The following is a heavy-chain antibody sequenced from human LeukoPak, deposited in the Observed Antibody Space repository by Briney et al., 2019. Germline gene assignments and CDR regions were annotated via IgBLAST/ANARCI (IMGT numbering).Heavy chain of an antibody. D-gene: IGHD1-26*01. Sequence: GSLRLSCTASGFTFSNYWMSWVRQAPGKGLEWVAKIKQDGSGEYYVDSVKGRFTISRDNAKNSLFLQVNIVRVEDTAIYYCARGGSYPGCWGQGTLVPVSS. V-gene: IGHV3-7*03. CDR1: GFTFSNYW. CDR2: IKQDGSGE. J-gene: IGHJ4*02. CDR3: ARGGSYPGC.